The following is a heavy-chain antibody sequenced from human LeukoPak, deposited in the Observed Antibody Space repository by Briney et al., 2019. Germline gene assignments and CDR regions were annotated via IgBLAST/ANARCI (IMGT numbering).Heavy chain of an antibody. CDR2: IYYSGST. J-gene: IGHJ3*02. V-gene: IGHV4-39*01. CDR3: ARYPYDCSGGSCYPDAFDI. Sequence: SETLSLTCTVSGGSISSSSYYWGWIRQPPGKGLEWIGSIYYSGSTYYNPSLKSRVTISVDTPKNQFSLKLSSVTAADTAVYYCARYPYDCSGGSCYPDAFDIWGQGTMVTVSS. D-gene: IGHD2-15*01. CDR1: GGSISSSSYY.